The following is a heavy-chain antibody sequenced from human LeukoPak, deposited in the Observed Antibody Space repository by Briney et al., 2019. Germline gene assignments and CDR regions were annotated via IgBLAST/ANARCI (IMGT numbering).Heavy chain of an antibody. CDR3: ARGPDSRSSSVAEDY. J-gene: IGHJ4*02. Sequence: SETLSLTCAVYGGSFSGYYWSWIRQPPGKGLEWIGEINHSGSTNYNPSLKSRVTISVDTSKNQFSLKLSSVTAADTAVYYCARGPDSRSSSVAEDYWGQGTLVTVSS. D-gene: IGHD6-6*01. CDR1: GGSFSGYY. CDR2: INHSGST. V-gene: IGHV4-34*01.